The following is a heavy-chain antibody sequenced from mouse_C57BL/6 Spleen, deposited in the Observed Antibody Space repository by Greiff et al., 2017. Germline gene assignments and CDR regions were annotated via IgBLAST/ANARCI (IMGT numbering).Heavy chain of an antibody. J-gene: IGHJ3*01. V-gene: IGHV1-82*01. CDR2: IYPGDGDT. CDR1: GYAFSSSW. Sequence: VKLQESGPELVKPGASVKISCKASGYAFSSSWMNWVKQRPGKGLEWIGRIYPGDGDTNYNGKFKGKATLTADKSSSTAYMQLSSLTSEDSAVYFCAGDYDRFAYWGQGTLVTVSA. CDR3: AGDYDRFAY. D-gene: IGHD2-4*01.